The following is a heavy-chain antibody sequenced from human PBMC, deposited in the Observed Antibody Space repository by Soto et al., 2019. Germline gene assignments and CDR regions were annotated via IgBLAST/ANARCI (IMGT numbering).Heavy chain of an antibody. Sequence: SQTLLLTCAISGDSVSSNSAAWNWIRQSPSRGLEWLGRTYYRSKWYNDYAVSVKSRITINPDTSKNQFSLQLNSVTPEDTAVYYCARYVDIVATVPGYYYYGMDVWGQGTTVTVSS. D-gene: IGHD5-12*01. CDR3: ARYVDIVATVPGYYYYGMDV. CDR2: TYYRSKWYN. J-gene: IGHJ6*02. CDR1: GDSVSSNSAA. V-gene: IGHV6-1*01.